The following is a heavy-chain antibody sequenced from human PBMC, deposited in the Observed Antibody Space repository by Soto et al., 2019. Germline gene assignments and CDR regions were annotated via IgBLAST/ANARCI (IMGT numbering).Heavy chain of an antibody. J-gene: IGHJ4*02. Sequence: EVQLLESGGGLVQPGGSLRLSCAASGFTFSNHAMTWVRQAPGKGLEWVSIVNYRGDRAFYADSVRGRFTISRDNSKGTLDLQMNSLRDDDTAVYYCAKDGGWETPRYNFDSWGQGTLVTVSS. CDR1: GFTFSNHA. CDR3: AKDGGWETPRYNFDS. V-gene: IGHV3-23*01. CDR2: VNYRGDRA. D-gene: IGHD1-26*01.